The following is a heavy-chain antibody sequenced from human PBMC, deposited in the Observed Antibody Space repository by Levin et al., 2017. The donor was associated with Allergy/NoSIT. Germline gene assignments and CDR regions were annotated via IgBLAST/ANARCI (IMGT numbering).Heavy chain of an antibody. Sequence: ETLSLTCAASGFTFSSYAMSWVRQAPGKGLEWVSGMSESGGNSYYADSVKGRFTISRDNSKNTLYLQMNSLRAEDTAVYYCAKDTPALSAGPYFDYWGQGTLVTVSS. CDR1: GFTFSSYA. J-gene: IGHJ4*02. V-gene: IGHV3-23*01. D-gene: IGHD2-2*01. CDR3: AKDTPALSAGPYFDY. CDR2: MSESGGNS.